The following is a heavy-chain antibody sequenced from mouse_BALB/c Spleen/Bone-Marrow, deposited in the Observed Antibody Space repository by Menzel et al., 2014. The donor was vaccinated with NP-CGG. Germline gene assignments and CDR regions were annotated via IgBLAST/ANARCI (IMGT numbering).Heavy chain of an antibody. J-gene: IGHJ4*01. D-gene: IGHD2-14*01. CDR1: GFDFSRYW. Sequence: EVNVVEPGGGLVQPGGSLKLSCAVSGFDFSRYWMSWVRQAPGKGLEWIGEINPDSSTINYTPSLKDKFIISRDNAKKSLYLQMSKVRSEDTALYYCAHRYDVAMDYWGQGTSVTVSS. V-gene: IGHV4-1*02. CDR3: AHRYDVAMDY. CDR2: INPDSSTI.